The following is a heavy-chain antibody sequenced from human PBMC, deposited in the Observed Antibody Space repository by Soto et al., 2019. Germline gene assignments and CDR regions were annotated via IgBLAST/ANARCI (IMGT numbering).Heavy chain of an antibody. D-gene: IGHD3-16*01. CDR1: GFTFSGSA. Sequence: EVQLVESGGGLVQPGGSLKLSCAASGFTFSGSAMHWVRQASGKGLEWVGRIRSKANSYATAYAASVKGRFTISRDDSKNTAYLQMNSLKTEDTAVYYCTRLSVFAPNEGDPHWFDPWGQGTLVTVSS. CDR3: TRLSVFAPNEGDPHWFDP. V-gene: IGHV3-73*02. CDR2: IRSKANSYAT. J-gene: IGHJ5*02.